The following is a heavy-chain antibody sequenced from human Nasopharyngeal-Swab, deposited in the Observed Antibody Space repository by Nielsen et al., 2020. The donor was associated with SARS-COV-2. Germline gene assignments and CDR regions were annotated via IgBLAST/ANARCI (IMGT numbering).Heavy chain of an antibody. Sequence: GGSLRLSCAASGSTFTNQAMSWVRQGPGRGLEWVSSISGSGSGTYYANSVRGRFTISRDNSNNTLFLQMSNLRAGDTAMYYCAKHLTVTTRTLNYWGQGTLVTVSS. V-gene: IGHV3-23*01. D-gene: IGHD4-17*01. CDR3: AKHLTVTTRTLNY. CDR1: GSTFTNQA. CDR2: ISGSGSGT. J-gene: IGHJ4*02.